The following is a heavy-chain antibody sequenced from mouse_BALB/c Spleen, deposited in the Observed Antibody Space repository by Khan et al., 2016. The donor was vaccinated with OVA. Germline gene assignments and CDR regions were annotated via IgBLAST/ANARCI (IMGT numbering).Heavy chain of an antibody. J-gene: IGHJ4*01. CDR1: GFSLTNYG. CDR3: ARKTKYHYNIMDY. D-gene: IGHD2-10*02. V-gene: IGHV2-6*02. CDR2: IWSDGST. Sequence: QVQLKESGPGLVAPSQSLSITCTTSGFSLTNYGVHWVRQPPGKGLEWLVVIWSDGSTTYNSALNSRLTISKDNSKSHAFLKMNSLQTDDTAMYFCARKTKYHYNIMDYWGQGTSVTVSS.